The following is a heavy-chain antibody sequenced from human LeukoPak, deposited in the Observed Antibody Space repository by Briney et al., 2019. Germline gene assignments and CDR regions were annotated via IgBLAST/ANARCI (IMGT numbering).Heavy chain of an antibody. Sequence: GGSLRLSCAASGFTFDDYAMHWVRHAPGKGLEWVSLISGDGGSTYYADSVKGRFTISRDNSKNSLYLQMNSLRTEDTALYYCAKDSGYGSGWRQYYFDYWGQGTLVTVSS. D-gene: IGHD6-19*01. CDR1: GFTFDDYA. J-gene: IGHJ4*02. CDR2: ISGDGGST. CDR3: AKDSGYGSGWRQYYFDY. V-gene: IGHV3-43*02.